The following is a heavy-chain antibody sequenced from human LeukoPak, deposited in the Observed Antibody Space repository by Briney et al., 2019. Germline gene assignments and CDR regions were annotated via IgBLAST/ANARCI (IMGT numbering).Heavy chain of an antibody. Sequence: PSETLSLTCTISAASNSSSSHHWGWIRQHPGKGLEWIGYIYYSGSTYYNPSLKSRVTISVDTSKNQFSLKLSSVAAADTAVYYCARVGITMRYYYYYGMDVWGQGTTVTVSS. D-gene: IGHD3-10*01. V-gene: IGHV4-31*03. CDR1: AASNSSSSHH. J-gene: IGHJ6*02. CDR2: IYYSGST. CDR3: ARVGITMRYYYYYGMDV.